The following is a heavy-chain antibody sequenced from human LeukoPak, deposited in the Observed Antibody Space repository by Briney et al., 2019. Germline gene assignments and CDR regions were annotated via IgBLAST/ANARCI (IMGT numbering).Heavy chain of an antibody. CDR2: IKQDGSQE. Sequence: GGSLRLSCAPSRFTVSSHWISWVRQAPGKGLEWVANIKQDGSQEYYVDSVKGRFTISRDNAKSSLYLQMNNLKADDTAVYYCAREGTSLWFYFDYWGRGSLVTVSS. V-gene: IGHV3-7*01. J-gene: IGHJ4*02. D-gene: IGHD2-21*01. CDR3: AREGTSLWFYFDY. CDR1: RFTVSSHW.